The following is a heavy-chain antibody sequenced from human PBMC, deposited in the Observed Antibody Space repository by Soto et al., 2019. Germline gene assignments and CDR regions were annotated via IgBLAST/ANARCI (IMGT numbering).Heavy chain of an antibody. V-gene: IGHV4-59*01. CDR3: ARAVYCSGGSCYWFDP. CDR2: IYYSGST. J-gene: IGHJ5*02. D-gene: IGHD2-15*01. CDR1: GGSISSYY. Sequence: SQTLSLTCTVSGGSISSYYWSWIRQPPGKGLEWIGYIYYSGSTNYNPSLKSRVTISVDTSKNQFSLKLSSVTAADTAVYYCARAVYCSGGSCYWFDPWGQGTLVTVSS.